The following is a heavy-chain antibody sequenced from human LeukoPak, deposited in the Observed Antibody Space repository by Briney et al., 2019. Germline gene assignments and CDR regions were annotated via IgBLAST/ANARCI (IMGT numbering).Heavy chain of an antibody. Sequence: ASVKVSCKASGYTFTSYGMTWVRQAPGQGLEWMGWIRGSNGDTNYAQKLQGRVTMTTDTSTSTAYMELRGLRSDDTAVYYCARAPTTYNNAWGGYWGQGTLVAVSS. V-gene: IGHV1-18*01. CDR1: GYTFTSYG. D-gene: IGHD6-19*01. CDR2: IRGSNGDT. CDR3: ARAPTTYNNAWGGY. J-gene: IGHJ4*02.